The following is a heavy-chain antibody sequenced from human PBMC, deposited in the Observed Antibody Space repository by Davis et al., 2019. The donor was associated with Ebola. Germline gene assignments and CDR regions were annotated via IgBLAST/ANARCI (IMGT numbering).Heavy chain of an antibody. V-gene: IGHV3-21*01. J-gene: IGHJ6*02. Sequence: GESLKISCAASGFTFSSYSMNWVRQAPGKGLEWVSSISSSSSYIYYADSVKGRFTISRDNSKNTLYLQMNSLRAEDTAVYYCARDGGGYDFWSGYISQYYYYGMDVWGQGTTVTVSS. CDR1: GFTFSSYS. CDR3: ARDGGGYDFWSGYISQYYYYGMDV. CDR2: ISSSSSYI. D-gene: IGHD3-3*01.